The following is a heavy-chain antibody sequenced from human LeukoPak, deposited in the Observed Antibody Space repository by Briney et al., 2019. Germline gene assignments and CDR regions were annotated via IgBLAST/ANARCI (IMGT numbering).Heavy chain of an antibody. V-gene: IGHV1-2*02. CDR3: VRGGYNYGVDY. Sequence: ASVKVSRKASGYTFTGYYMHWVRQAPGQGLEWMGWINPKSGGTNYAQRFQGRVTMTRDTSISSAYMELSRLRSDDAAVYYCVRGGYNYGVDYWGQGTLVTVSS. J-gene: IGHJ4*02. CDR1: GYTFTGYY. D-gene: IGHD5-18*01. CDR2: INPKSGGT.